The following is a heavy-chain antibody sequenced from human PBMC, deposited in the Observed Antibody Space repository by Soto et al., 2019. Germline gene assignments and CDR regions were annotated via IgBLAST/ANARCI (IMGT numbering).Heavy chain of an antibody. D-gene: IGHD6-6*01. V-gene: IGHV1-3*01. CDR2: INAGNGNT. J-gene: IGHJ4*02. Sequence: ASVKVSCKAFGYTFTAYNIHWLRQAPGQGLEWMGWINAGNGNTRSSRKFQGRVIITRDTSATTAYLEVDSLRSEDTAIYYCARDRLHTSSSITFEYWGQGALVTVSS. CDR3: ARDRLHTSSSITFEY. CDR1: GYTFTAYN.